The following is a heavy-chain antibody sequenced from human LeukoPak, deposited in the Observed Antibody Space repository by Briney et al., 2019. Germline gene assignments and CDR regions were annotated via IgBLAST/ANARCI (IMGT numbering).Heavy chain of an antibody. CDR2: INHSGST. CDR3: ARRPRYYDMYAFDI. Sequence: KPSETLSLTCTVSGGSISSYYWSWIRQPPGKGLEWIGEINHSGSTNYNPSLKSRVTISVDTSKNQFSLKLSSVTAADTAVYYCARRPRYYDMYAFDIWGQGTMVTVSS. D-gene: IGHD3-22*01. J-gene: IGHJ3*02. V-gene: IGHV4-34*01. CDR1: GGSISSYY.